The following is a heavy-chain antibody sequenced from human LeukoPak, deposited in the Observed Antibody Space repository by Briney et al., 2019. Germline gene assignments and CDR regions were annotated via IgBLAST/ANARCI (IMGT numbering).Heavy chain of an antibody. CDR2: ISYSGST. J-gene: IGHJ4*02. V-gene: IGHV4-59*08. D-gene: IGHD5-24*01. CDR3: ARGRRDGYNLEYFDK. Sequence: SETLSLTCTVSSDSISSYYWSWIRQPPGKGLEWIGYISYSGSTNYNPSLKSRVTISVDTSKNQFSLKLSSVTAADTAVYYCARGRRDGYNLEYFDKWGQGTLVTVSS. CDR1: SDSISSYY.